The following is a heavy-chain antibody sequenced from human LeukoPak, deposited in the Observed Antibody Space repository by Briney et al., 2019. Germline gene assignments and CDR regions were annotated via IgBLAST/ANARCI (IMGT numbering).Heavy chain of an antibody. V-gene: IGHV4-39*01. CDR3: ASHDVGVGYALDY. Sequence: PSETLSLTCAVPGGSISSTSYHWAWIRPPPGKGLEWIGNIYYSGSTYYNPSLRSRVTISVDTSKNQFSLKLSSVTAADTAVYYCASHDVGVGYALDYWGQGTLVTVSS. CDR2: IYYSGST. CDR1: GGSISSTSYH. D-gene: IGHD3-16*01. J-gene: IGHJ4*02.